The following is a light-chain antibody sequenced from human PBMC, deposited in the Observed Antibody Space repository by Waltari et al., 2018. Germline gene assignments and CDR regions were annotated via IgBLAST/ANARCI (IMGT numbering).Light chain of an antibody. CDR3: QQYHSYSLT. V-gene: IGKV1-5*03. Sequence: DIQMTQSPSTLSASVGDRVTITCRASQSISSWLAWYQQKPGKAPKLLIYKASTLESGVPSRFSGSGSGTEFTLTISGLQPDDFATYYCQQYHSYSLTFGGGTKVEIK. J-gene: IGKJ4*01. CDR2: KAS. CDR1: QSISSW.